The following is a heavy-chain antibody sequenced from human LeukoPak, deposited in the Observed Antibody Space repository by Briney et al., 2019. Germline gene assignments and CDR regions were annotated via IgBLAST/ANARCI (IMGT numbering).Heavy chain of an antibody. D-gene: IGHD3-10*01. J-gene: IGHJ4*02. V-gene: IGHV4-30-2*01. CDR3: ARGLYGSGSQFDY. Sequence: PSQTLSLTCAVFGGSISSGDYPWSCIRQPPGKGLESIGYIFPTGHTSHNPSLKSRVTISVDMSKNQLSVKLSCVTAADTAVYYCARGLYGSGSQFDYWGQGKLVTVSS. CDR2: IFPTGHT. CDR1: GGSISSGDYP.